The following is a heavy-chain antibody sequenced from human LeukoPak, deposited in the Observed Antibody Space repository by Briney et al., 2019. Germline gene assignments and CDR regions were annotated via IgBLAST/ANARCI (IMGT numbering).Heavy chain of an antibody. CDR2: IYYSGST. J-gene: IGHJ4*02. D-gene: IGHD3-16*02. CDR3: ASDLYDYVWGSYRYIDY. Sequence: SETLSLTCTVSGGSISSSSYYWGWIRQPPGKGLEWIGSIYYSGSTYYNPSLKSRVTISVDTSKNQFPLKLSSVTAADTAVYYCASDLYDYVWGSYRYIDYWGQGTLVTVSS. V-gene: IGHV4-39*06. CDR1: GGSISSSSYY.